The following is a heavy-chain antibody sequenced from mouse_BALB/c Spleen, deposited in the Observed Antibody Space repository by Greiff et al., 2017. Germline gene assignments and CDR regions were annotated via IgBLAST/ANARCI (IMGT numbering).Heavy chain of an antibody. CDR1: GFTFSDYG. CDR3: ARNWDNAMDY. J-gene: IGHJ4*01. V-gene: IGHV5-15*02. Sequence: EVKVVESGGGLVQPGGSRKLSCAASGFTFSDYGMAWVRQAPGKGPEWVAFISNLAYSIYYADTVTGRFTISREYAKNTLYLEMSSLRSEDTAMYYCARNWDNAMDYWGQGTSVTVSS. CDR2: ISNLAYSI. D-gene: IGHD4-1*01.